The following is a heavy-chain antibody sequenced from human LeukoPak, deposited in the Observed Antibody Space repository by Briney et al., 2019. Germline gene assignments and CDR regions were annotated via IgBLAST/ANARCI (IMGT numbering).Heavy chain of an antibody. V-gene: IGHV4-59*01. Sequence: SETLSLTCTVSGGSISSYYWSWIRQPPGKGLEWIGYIYYSGSTNYNPSLTSRVTISVDTSKNQFSLKLSSVTAADTAVYYCARAVYSSGPGYWFDPWGQGTLVTVSS. CDR2: IYYSGST. CDR1: GGSISSYY. CDR3: ARAVYSSGPGYWFDP. D-gene: IGHD6-19*01. J-gene: IGHJ5*02.